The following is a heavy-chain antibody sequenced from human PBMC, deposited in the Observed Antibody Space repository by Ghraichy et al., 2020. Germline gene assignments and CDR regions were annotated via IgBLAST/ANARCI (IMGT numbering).Heavy chain of an antibody. CDR2: IWYDGSNK. CDR3: ARARFLEWLLHDY. J-gene: IGHJ4*02. D-gene: IGHD3-3*01. Sequence: SLNISCAASGFTFSSYGMHWVRQAPGKGLEWVAVIWYDGSNKYYADYVKGRFTISRDNSKNTLYLQMNSLRAEDTAVYYCARARFLEWLLHDYWGQGTLVTVSS. V-gene: IGHV3-33*01. CDR1: GFTFSSYG.